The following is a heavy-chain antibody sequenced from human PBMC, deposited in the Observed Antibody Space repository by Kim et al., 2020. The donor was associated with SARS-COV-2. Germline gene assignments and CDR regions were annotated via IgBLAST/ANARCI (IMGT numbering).Heavy chain of an antibody. CDR1: GFIFSDYY. V-gene: IGHV3-72*01. Sequence: GGSLRLSCAVSGFIFSDYYIDWVRQAPGKGLEWVGRSRNKANSYTTEYAASVKGGFTNSRDDSKNSLYLQMNSLKTEDTAVYHCARVISGADAFDLWGQGTMVTVSS. CDR3: ARVISGADAFDL. D-gene: IGHD3-3*02. J-gene: IGHJ3*01. CDR2: SRNKANSYTT.